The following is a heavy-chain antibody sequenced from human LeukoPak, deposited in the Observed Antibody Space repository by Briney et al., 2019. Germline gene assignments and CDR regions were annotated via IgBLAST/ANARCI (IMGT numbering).Heavy chain of an antibody. CDR1: GYTFTSYG. J-gene: IGHJ6*02. CDR3: ARDRFLEWLRSDYYYYGMDV. CDR2: ISAYNGNT. V-gene: IGHV1-18*01. D-gene: IGHD3-3*01. Sequence: ASVKVSCKASGYTFTSYGISWVRPAPGQGLAWMGWISAYNGNTNYAQKLQGRVTMTTDTSTSTAYMELRSLRSDDTAVYYCARDRFLEWLRSDYYYYGMDVWGQGTTVTVSS.